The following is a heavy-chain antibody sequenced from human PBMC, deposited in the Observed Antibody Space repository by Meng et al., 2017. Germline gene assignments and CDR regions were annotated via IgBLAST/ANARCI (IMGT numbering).Heavy chain of an antibody. V-gene: IGHV4-59*01. D-gene: IGHD3-3*01. CDR2: IYYSGST. Sequence: VPLHGLGPGTGKTSDALSRTCTVSGGSISSYYWSWIRQPPGKGLEWIGYIYYSGSTNYNPSLKSRVTISVDTSKNQFSLKLSSVTAADTAVYYCARGYDFWSGQYYFDYWGQGTLVTVSS. J-gene: IGHJ4*02. CDR1: GGSISSYY. CDR3: ARGYDFWSGQYYFDY.